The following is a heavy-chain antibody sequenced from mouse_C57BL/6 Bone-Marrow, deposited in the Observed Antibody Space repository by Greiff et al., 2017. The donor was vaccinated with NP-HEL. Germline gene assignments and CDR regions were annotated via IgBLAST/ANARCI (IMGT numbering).Heavy chain of an antibody. CDR2: INPSSGYT. J-gene: IGHJ3*01. V-gene: IGHV1-4*01. CDR1: GYTFTSYT. CDR3: ARSGGLRRSLAY. Sequence: QLKESGAELARPGASVKMSCKASGYTFTSYTMHWVKQRPGQGLEWIGYINPSSGYTKYNQKFKDKATLTADKSSSTAYMQLSSLTSEDSAVYYCARSGGLRRSLAYWGQGTLVTVSA. D-gene: IGHD2-4*01.